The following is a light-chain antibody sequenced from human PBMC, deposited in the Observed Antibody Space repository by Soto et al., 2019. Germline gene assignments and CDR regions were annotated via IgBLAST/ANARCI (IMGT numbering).Light chain of an antibody. CDR1: SSDVGGYND. CDR2: DVS. J-gene: IGLJ1*01. CDR3: SSYTRSGNYV. Sequence: QSALTQPASVSGSPGQSIAISCTATSSDVGGYNDVSWYQHHPGKAPKLMVYDVSNGPSGVSDRLTGAKSRNMASLPISGLQAEDEADYHCSSYTRSGNYVFGTGTKVTVL. V-gene: IGLV2-14*03.